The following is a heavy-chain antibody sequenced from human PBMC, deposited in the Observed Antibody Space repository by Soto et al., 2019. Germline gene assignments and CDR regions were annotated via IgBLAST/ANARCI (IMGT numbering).Heavy chain of an antibody. CDR1: GGTFSSYA. D-gene: IGHD1-7*01. J-gene: IGHJ6*02. CDR3: AGPPELTRIYYYYGMDV. CDR2: IIPIFGTA. Sequence: ASVTVSCKASGGTFSSYAISWVRQATGQGLEWMGGIIPIFGTANYAQKFQGRVTITADESTSTAYMELSSLRSEDTAVYYCAGPPELTRIYYYYGMDVWGQGTTVTVSS. V-gene: IGHV1-69*13.